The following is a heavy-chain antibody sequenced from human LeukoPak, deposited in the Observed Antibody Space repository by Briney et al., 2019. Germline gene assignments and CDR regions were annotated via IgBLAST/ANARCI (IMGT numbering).Heavy chain of an antibody. CDR1: GFTFSSYA. Sequence: GGSLRLSCAASGFTFSSYAMSWVRQAPGKGLEWISAISGSGGSTYYADSVKGRFTISRDNAKNSLYLQMNSLRTEDMALYYCAKDVGVGARGYFDYWGQGTLVTVSS. D-gene: IGHD1-26*01. J-gene: IGHJ4*02. V-gene: IGHV3-23*01. CDR3: AKDVGVGARGYFDY. CDR2: ISGSGGST.